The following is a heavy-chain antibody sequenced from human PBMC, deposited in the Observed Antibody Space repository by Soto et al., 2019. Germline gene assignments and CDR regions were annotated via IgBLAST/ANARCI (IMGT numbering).Heavy chain of an antibody. CDR3: ARREYCSGGSCYHYYGMDV. V-gene: IGHV5-51*01. CDR1: GYSFTSYW. Sequence: GESLKISCKGSGYSFTSYWIGWVRQMPRKGLEWMGIIYPGDSDTRYSPSFQGQVTISADKSISTAYLQWSSLKASDTAMYYCARREYCSGGSCYHYYGMDVWGQGTTVTVSS. D-gene: IGHD2-15*01. CDR2: IYPGDSDT. J-gene: IGHJ6*02.